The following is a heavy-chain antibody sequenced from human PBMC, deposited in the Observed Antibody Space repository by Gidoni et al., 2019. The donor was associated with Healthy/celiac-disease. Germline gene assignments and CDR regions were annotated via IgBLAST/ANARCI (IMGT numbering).Heavy chain of an antibody. V-gene: IGHV4-39*01. CDR1: GGSISSSSYY. Sequence: QLQLQESGPGLVKPSETLSLTCTVSGGSISSSSYYWGGIRQPPGKGLEWIGSIYYSGSTYYNPSLKSRVTISVDTSKNQFSLKLGSVTAADTAVYYCARLGYGSAYWGQGTLVTVSS. J-gene: IGHJ4*02. CDR3: ARLGYGSAY. D-gene: IGHD3-10*01. CDR2: IYYSGST.